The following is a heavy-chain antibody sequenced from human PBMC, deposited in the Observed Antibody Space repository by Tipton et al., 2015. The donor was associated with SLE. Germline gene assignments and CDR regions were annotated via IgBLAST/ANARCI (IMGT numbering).Heavy chain of an antibody. CDR2: IHYSGSA. D-gene: IGHD5/OR15-5a*01. Sequence: TLSLTCTVSGGSISSSNYFWSWVRQLPGKGLEWISYIHYSGSAFYNPSLKSRVITSVDISKNQFSLQLNSVTAADTAVYYCAREVNIVDDSDAFDIWGQGTMVTVSP. V-gene: IGHV4-31*03. CDR3: AREVNIVDDSDAFDI. J-gene: IGHJ3*02. CDR1: GGSISSSNYF.